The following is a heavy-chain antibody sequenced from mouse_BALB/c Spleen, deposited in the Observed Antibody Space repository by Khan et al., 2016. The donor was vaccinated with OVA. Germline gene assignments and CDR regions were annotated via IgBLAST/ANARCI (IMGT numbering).Heavy chain of an antibody. CDR1: GYTFTSYY. CDR3: TSSGYGSFAY. Sequence: VQLQQSGAELVKPGASVKLSCKASGYTFTSYYMYWVKQRPGQGLEWIGEINPNNGGTNFNEKFKSKATLTVDKSSSTAYMQLNNLTSEDSVVYYCTSSGYGSFAYWGQGTLVTVSA. J-gene: IGHJ3*01. CDR2: INPNNGGT. D-gene: IGHD2-2*01. V-gene: IGHV1S81*02.